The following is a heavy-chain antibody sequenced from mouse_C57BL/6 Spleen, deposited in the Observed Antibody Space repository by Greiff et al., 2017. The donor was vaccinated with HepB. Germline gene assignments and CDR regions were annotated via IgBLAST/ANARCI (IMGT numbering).Heavy chain of an antibody. Sequence: VQGVESGPELVKPGASVKISCKASGYAFSSSWMNWVKQRPGKGLEWIGRIYPGDGDTNYNGKFKGKATLTADKSSSTAYMQLSSLTSEDSAVYFCARGWDEWGQGTTLTVSS. CDR1: GYAFSSSW. CDR3: ARGWDE. V-gene: IGHV1-82*01. CDR2: IYPGDGDT. J-gene: IGHJ2*01. D-gene: IGHD4-1*01.